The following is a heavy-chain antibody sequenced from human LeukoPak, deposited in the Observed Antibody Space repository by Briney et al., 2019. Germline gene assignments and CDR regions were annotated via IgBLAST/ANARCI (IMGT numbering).Heavy chain of an antibody. V-gene: IGHV3-30*18. Sequence: GGSLRLSCAASGFTFSNYGMHWVRQAPGKGLEWVSFISYDGSNKYYADSVKGRFTISRDNSKNTRYLQMISLRTEDTAVYYCAKDPRRYSRTGGYFDYWGQGTLVTVSS. CDR1: GFTFSNYG. J-gene: IGHJ4*02. CDR2: ISYDGSNK. CDR3: AKDPRRYSRTGGYFDY. D-gene: IGHD6-13*01.